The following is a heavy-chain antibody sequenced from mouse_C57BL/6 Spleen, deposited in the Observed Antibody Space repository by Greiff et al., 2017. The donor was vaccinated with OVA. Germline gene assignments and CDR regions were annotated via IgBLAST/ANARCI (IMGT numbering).Heavy chain of an antibody. J-gene: IGHJ2*01. CDR1: GYAFSSSW. D-gene: IGHD2-3*01. CDR2: IYPGDGDT. CDR3: ARSGDGYFQYYFDY. V-gene: IGHV1-82*01. Sequence: VQVVESGPELVKPGASVKISCKASGYAFSSSWMNWVKQRPGKGLEWIGRIYPGDGDTNYNGKFKGKATLTADKSSSTAYMQLSSLTSEDSAVYFCARSGDGYFQYYFDYWGQGTTLTVSS.